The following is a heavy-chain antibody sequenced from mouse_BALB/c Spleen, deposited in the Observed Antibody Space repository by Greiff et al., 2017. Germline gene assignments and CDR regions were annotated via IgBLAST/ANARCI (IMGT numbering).Heavy chain of an antibody. V-gene: IGHV3-6*02. Sequence: VQLQQSGPGLVKPSQSLSLTCSVTGYSITSGYYWNWIRQFPGNKLEWMGYISYDGSNNYNPSLKNRISITRDTSKNQFFLKLNSVTTEDTATYYCAREGEGNYGFAWFAYWGQGTLVTVSA. CDR2: ISYDGSN. D-gene: IGHD2-1*01. J-gene: IGHJ3*01. CDR1: GYSITSGYY. CDR3: AREGEGNYGFAWFAY.